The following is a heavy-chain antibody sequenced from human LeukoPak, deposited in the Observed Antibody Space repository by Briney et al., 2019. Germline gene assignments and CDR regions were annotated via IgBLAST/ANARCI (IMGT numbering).Heavy chain of an antibody. D-gene: IGHD5-18*01. Sequence: SETLSLTCTVSGGSISSYYWSWIRQPAGKGLEWIGRIYTSGSTNHSPSLKSRVTMSVDTSKNQFSLKLSSVTAADTAVYYCARGGFGRGYSYGYDYYYYGMDVWGQGTTVTVSS. CDR1: GGSISSYY. J-gene: IGHJ6*02. CDR3: ARGGFGRGYSYGYDYYYYGMDV. V-gene: IGHV4-4*07. CDR2: IYTSGST.